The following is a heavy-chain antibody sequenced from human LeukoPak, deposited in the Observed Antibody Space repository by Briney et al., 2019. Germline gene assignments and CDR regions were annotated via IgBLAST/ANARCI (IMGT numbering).Heavy chain of an antibody. CDR1: GYTFTNFG. J-gene: IGHJ4*02. CDR3: ARDRDYGDYNTQDLFVY. Sequence: ASVKVSCKASGYTFTNFGISWVRQAPGQGLEWMGWISAYNGNTNYAQRLRGRVTMTTDTSTSTVYMELRSLRSDDTAVYYCARDRDYGDYNTQDLFVYWGQGTLVTVSS. V-gene: IGHV1-18*01. CDR2: ISAYNGNT. D-gene: IGHD4-17*01.